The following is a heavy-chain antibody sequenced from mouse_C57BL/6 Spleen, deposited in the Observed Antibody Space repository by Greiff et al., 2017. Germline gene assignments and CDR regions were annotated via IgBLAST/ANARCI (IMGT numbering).Heavy chain of an antibody. CDR1: GYTFTSYW. CDR3: ALLAPYAMDY. D-gene: IGHD1-3*01. Sequence: QVQLQQPGAELVRPGSSVKLSCKASGYTFTSYWMDWVKQRPGQGLEWIGNIYPSDSETHYNQKFKDKATLTVDKSSSTAYMKLSSLTSEDSAVYYCALLAPYAMDYWGQGTSVTVSS. CDR2: IYPSDSET. V-gene: IGHV1-61*01. J-gene: IGHJ4*01.